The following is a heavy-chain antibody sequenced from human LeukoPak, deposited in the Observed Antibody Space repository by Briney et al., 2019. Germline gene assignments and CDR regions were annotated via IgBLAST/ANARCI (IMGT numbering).Heavy chain of an antibody. J-gene: IGHJ3*02. D-gene: IGHD3-22*01. V-gene: IGHV3-30*02. CDR3: AKKWSGDYDSSGVNDAFDI. Sequence: PGGSLRLSCGAPGFTFSSYGMHWVRQAPGKGLEWVAFIRNDGRNKYYADSVKDRFTISRDNSKNTLYLQMNGLRAEDTAVYYCAKKWSGDYDSSGVNDAFDIWGQGTMVTVSS. CDR1: GFTFSSYG. CDR2: IRNDGRNK.